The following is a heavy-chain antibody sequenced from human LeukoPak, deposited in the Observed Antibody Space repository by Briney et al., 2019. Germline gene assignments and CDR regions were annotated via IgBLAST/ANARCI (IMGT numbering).Heavy chain of an antibody. CDR1: GGSMSSYY. CDR2: IHYSGST. V-gene: IGHV4-59*12. CDR3: ARDFRGSGAFDI. D-gene: IGHD1-26*01. Sequence: SETLSLTCTVSGGSMSSYYWSWIRQPPGKGLEWIGYIHYSGSTNYNPSLKSRVTISVDTSKNQFSLKLSSVTAADTAVYYCARDFRGSGAFDIWGQGTMVTVSS. J-gene: IGHJ3*02.